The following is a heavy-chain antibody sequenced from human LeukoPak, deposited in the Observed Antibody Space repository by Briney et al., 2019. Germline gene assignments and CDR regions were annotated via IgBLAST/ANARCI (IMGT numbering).Heavy chain of an antibody. CDR2: INSDGSST. Sequence: TGGSLRLSCAASGFTFSSYWMHWVRQAPGKGLVWVSRINSDGSSTSYADSVKGRFTISRDNAKNTLYLQMNSLRAEDTAVYYCARVGEDIVADYYGMDVWGKGTMVTVSS. V-gene: IGHV3-74*01. CDR1: GFTFSSYW. J-gene: IGHJ6*04. D-gene: IGHD5-12*01. CDR3: ARVGEDIVADYYGMDV.